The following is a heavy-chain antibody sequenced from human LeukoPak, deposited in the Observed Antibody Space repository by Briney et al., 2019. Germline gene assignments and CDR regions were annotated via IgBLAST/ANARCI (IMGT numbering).Heavy chain of an antibody. CDR1: GGSFSGYY. Sequence: SETLSLTCAVYGGSFSGYYWSWIRQPPGKGLEWIGEINHSGSINYNPSLKSRVTISVDTSKNQFSLKLSSVTAADTAVYYCARGAPIPVPAAMRNYFDYWGQGTLVTVSS. CDR2: INHSGSI. D-gene: IGHD2-2*01. V-gene: IGHV4-34*01. CDR3: ARGAPIPVPAAMRNYFDY. J-gene: IGHJ4*02.